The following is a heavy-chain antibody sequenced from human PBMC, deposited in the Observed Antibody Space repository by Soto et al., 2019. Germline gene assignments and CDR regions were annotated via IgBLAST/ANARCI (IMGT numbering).Heavy chain of an antibody. CDR3: ARGRKKQLRGYWYFDL. J-gene: IGHJ2*01. V-gene: IGHV4-34*01. CDR1: GGSFSGYY. D-gene: IGHD6-13*01. Sequence: SETLSLTCAVYGGSFSGYYWSWIRQPPGKGLEWIGEINHSGSTNYNPSLKSRVTISVDTSKNQFSLKLSSVTAADTAVYYCARGRKKQLRGYWYFDLWGRGTLVTVSS. CDR2: INHSGST.